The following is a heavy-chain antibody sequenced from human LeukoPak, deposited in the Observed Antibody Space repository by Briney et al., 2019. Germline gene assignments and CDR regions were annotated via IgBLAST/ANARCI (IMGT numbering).Heavy chain of an antibody. D-gene: IGHD3-3*01. CDR2: IYPGDSET. V-gene: IGHV5-51*01. J-gene: IGHJ4*02. CDR1: AVTFNNYW. CDR3: ARLSTRLLDH. Sequence: GESLKISCKGSAVTFNNYWIGWVRQLPGKGLDWMGIIYPGDSETRYSPSFQGQVTMSVDKSINTAYLHWGSLKASDTAIYFCARLSTRLLDHWGQGTPVTVSS.